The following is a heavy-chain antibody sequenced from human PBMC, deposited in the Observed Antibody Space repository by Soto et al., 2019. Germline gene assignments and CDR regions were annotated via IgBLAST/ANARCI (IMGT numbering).Heavy chain of an antibody. J-gene: IGHJ4*02. CDR3: ARGGSGYTWFNEF. D-gene: IGHD3-22*01. Sequence: QEQLVQSGAEVKKPGSSVKVSCKASGGLFSSYPISWVRQVPGQGLEWMGGIIPVFQTAYYTQRFQGRVTISAYEATNTAYMELSSLRSEYTAISYCARGGSGYTWFNEFWGQGTLVTVSS. V-gene: IGHV1-69*01. CDR1: GGLFSSYP. CDR2: IIPVFQTA.